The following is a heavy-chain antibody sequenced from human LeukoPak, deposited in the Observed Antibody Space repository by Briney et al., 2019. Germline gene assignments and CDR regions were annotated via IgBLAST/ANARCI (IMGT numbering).Heavy chain of an antibody. D-gene: IGHD1-1*01. CDR3: AKVQNRYNYNTGAFDI. Sequence: PGGSLRLSCAASGFTFSSYAMSWVRQAPGKGLEWVSIIVGGGHSTFYTDSVKGRFTISRDNSKNTLYLRMNSLRAEDTAVYYCAKVQNRYNYNTGAFDIWGQGTMVTVSS. V-gene: IGHV3-23*01. CDR2: IVGGGHST. CDR1: GFTFSSYA. J-gene: IGHJ3*02.